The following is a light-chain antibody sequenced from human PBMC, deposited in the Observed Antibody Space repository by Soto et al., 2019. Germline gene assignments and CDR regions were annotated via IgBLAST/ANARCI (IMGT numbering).Light chain of an antibody. CDR3: QQYGRTPLT. Sequence: EILLTQSPGTLSLSPGERVTLSCRASQSVSRNNLAWYQQKPGQAPRLLIYDASTRATGIPDRFSGSGSGADFTLTINRLEPEDFAVCFCQQYGRTPLTFGGGTKVDIK. J-gene: IGKJ4*01. CDR2: DAS. CDR1: QSVSRNN. V-gene: IGKV3-20*01.